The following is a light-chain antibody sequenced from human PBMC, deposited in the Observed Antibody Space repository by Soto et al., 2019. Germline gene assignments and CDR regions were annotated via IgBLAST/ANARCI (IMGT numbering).Light chain of an antibody. Sequence: QPVLTQPPSASGTPGQRVTISCSGGSSNIGTNTVSWYQQLPGTAPKLLIYINDQRPSGVPDRFSGSWSGTSASLAISGLQSEDEADYYCAAWDDSLKGVVFGGGTKLTVL. CDR2: IND. CDR3: AAWDDSLKGVV. J-gene: IGLJ2*01. CDR1: SSNIGTNT. V-gene: IGLV1-44*01.